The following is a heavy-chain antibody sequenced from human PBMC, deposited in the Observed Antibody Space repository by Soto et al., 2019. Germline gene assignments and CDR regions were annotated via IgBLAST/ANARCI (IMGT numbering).Heavy chain of an antibody. D-gene: IGHD3-16*02. CDR3: AKASTYEYVWGSFRYYFDH. V-gene: IGHV3-23*01. J-gene: IGHJ4*02. Sequence: HPGGSLRISCEACGFTFSTYAMSWVRQAPGKGLEWVSGISGSGDRTHYADSVKGRFSISRDNSQNTLHLQMNSLRAEDTAVYYCAKASTYEYVWGSFRYYFDHWGQGALVTVSS. CDR1: GFTFSTYA. CDR2: ISGSGDRT.